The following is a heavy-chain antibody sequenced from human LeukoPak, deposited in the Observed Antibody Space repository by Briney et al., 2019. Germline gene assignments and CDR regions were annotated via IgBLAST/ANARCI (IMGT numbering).Heavy chain of an antibody. CDR3: ARERTTGYWSSTSSWGAIDY. Sequence: SETLSLTCTVSGGSISSYYWSWIRQPAGKGLEWIGRIYTSGSTNYNPSLKSRVTMSVDTSKNQFSLKLSSVTAADTAVYYRARERTTGYWSSTSSWGAIDYWGQGTLVTVSS. CDR1: GGSISSYY. J-gene: IGHJ4*02. CDR2: IYTSGST. V-gene: IGHV4-4*07. D-gene: IGHD2-2*01.